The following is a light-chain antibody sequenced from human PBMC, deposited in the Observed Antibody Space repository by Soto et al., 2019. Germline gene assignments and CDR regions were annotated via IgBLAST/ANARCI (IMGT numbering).Light chain of an antibody. V-gene: IGKV3-15*01. CDR2: GAS. J-gene: IGKJ1*01. Sequence: DIVMTQSPATLSVSPGERATLSCRASQSVSSNLAWYQQKPGQAPRLLIYGASTRATGIPARFSGSGSGTEFTLTISSLQSEDFAVYYCQHYNKWPPWTFGQGTKVEIK. CDR3: QHYNKWPPWT. CDR1: QSVSSN.